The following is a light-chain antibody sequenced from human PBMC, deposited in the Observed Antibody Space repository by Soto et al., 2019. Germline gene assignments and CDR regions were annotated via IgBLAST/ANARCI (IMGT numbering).Light chain of an antibody. CDR1: QSLLHTNGYTY. Sequence: IVMTQSPLSLPVTPGEPASISCRSSQSLLHTNGYTYLDWYLQKPGQSPQLLIYLGSNRASGVPDRFSGSGSGTHFILKISRVEAEDVGVHYCMQGLLVSPYTFGQGPKLEIK. CDR2: LGS. V-gene: IGKV2-28*01. J-gene: IGKJ2*01. CDR3: MQGLLVSPYT.